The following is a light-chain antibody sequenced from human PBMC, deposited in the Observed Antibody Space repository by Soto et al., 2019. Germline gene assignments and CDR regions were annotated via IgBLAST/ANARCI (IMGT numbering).Light chain of an antibody. CDR1: QSVSSY. CDR3: QQRSNWPPRVVT. V-gene: IGKV3-11*01. Sequence: EIVLTQSPATLSLSPGERATLSCRASQSVSSYLAWYQQKPGQAPRLLIYDASNRATGIPARFSGSGSGTDFTLTISSLEPEDFAVYYCQQRSNWPPRVVTFGGGTKVEIK. CDR2: DAS. J-gene: IGKJ4*01.